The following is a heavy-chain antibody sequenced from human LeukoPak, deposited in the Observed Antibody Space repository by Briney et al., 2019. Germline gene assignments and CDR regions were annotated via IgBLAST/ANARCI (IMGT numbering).Heavy chain of an antibody. Sequence: SETLSLTCAVYGGSFSGYHWNWIRQSPEKGLECIGEINHRGRTNYNPSLASRVSMSVDTSKNQFSLKLSSVTAADTAIYYCARDPTTVVTLPYYFDFWGQGILVTDSS. D-gene: IGHD4-23*01. J-gene: IGHJ4*02. CDR2: INHRGRT. V-gene: IGHV4-34*01. CDR1: GGSFSGYH. CDR3: ARDPTTVVTLPYYFDF.